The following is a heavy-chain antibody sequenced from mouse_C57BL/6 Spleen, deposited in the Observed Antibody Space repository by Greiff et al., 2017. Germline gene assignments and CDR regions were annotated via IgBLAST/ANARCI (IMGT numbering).Heavy chain of an antibody. CDR3: ARKVGLNWAFFDY. J-gene: IGHJ2*01. D-gene: IGHD4-1*01. V-gene: IGHV1-9*01. Sequence: VQLQQSGAELMKPGASVKLSCKATGYTFTGYWIEWVKQRPGHGLEWIGEILPGSGSTNYNEKFKGKATFTADTSSNTAYLQLRNLTTEDSAISYCARKVGLNWAFFDYWGQGTTLTVSS. CDR2: ILPGSGST. CDR1: GYTFTGYW.